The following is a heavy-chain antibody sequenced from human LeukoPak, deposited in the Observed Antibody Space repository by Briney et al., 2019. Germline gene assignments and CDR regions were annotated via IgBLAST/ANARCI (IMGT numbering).Heavy chain of an antibody. CDR1: GFTFSSFD. V-gene: IGHV3-13*01. CDR3: ARVFTARSGGYDAFDI. D-gene: IGHD6-25*01. Sequence: GGSLRLSCAASGFTFSSFDMHWVRQPTGKGLEGVSAIDTAGDTYYPGSVKGRFTISRENAKNSLYLQMNSLRAGDTAVYYCARVFTARSGGYDAFDIWGQGTMVTVSS. J-gene: IGHJ3*02. CDR2: IDTAGDT.